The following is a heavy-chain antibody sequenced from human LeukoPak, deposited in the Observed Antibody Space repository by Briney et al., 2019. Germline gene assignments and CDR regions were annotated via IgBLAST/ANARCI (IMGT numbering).Heavy chain of an antibody. V-gene: IGHV1-8*01. CDR3: ARPSDGSYNWNDGALDY. D-gene: IGHD1-20*01. CDR2: MNPNSGNT. Sequence: ASVKVSCKVSGYTFTSYDINWVRQATGQGLEWMGWMNPNSGNTGYAQKFQGRVTMTRNTSISTAYMELSSLRSEDTAVYYCARPSDGSYNWNDGALDYWGQGTLVTVSS. J-gene: IGHJ4*02. CDR1: GYTFTSYD.